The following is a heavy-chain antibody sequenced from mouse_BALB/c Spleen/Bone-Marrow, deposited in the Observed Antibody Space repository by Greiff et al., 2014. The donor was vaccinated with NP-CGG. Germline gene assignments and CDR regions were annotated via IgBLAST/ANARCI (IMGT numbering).Heavy chain of an antibody. V-gene: IGHV3-1*02. CDR2: IHYSGTT. J-gene: IGHJ2*01. CDR3: ARRNGNYYFGY. Sequence: EVQLQQSGPDLVKPSQSLSLTCTVSGYSITSGYSWHWIRQFPGNKLEWMGYIHYSGTTNYNPSLKSRISITRDTSKNQFFLQLNSVVTEDTATYYCARRNGNYYFGYWGQGTTLTVSS. D-gene: IGHD2-1*01. CDR1: GYSITSGYS.